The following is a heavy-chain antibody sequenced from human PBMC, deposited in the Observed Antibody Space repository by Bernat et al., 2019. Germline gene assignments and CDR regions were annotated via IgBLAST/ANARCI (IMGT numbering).Heavy chain of an antibody. CDR1: DGAFSTYY. V-gene: IGHV4-34*02. CDR3: ARGGVDNSNYGGLFDS. Sequence: QVQLQQWGAGLLKPSESLSLTCAVSDGAFSTYYWGWIRQPPGKWLEWFGEINHSGSTNYTPSLKSRVTMSVDTSRNRFSLKLSSVTAADSAIYFCARGGVDNSNYGGLFDSWGQGTLLTVSS. D-gene: IGHD4-4*01. CDR2: INHSGST. J-gene: IGHJ4*02.